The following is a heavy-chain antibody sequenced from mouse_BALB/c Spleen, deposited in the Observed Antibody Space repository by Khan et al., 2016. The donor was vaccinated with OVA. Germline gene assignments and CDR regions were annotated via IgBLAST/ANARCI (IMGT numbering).Heavy chain of an antibody. CDR3: ASGEWSYVMDY. D-gene: IGHD1-3*01. CDR2: IDPANGNT. CDR1: GFKIKDTY. Sequence: MQLEESGAELVKPGASVKLSCTASGFKIKDTYVHWVNQRHEQGLEWIGTIDPANGNTKYDPKFQGKATITADTSSNKAYLHLSSLTYVDTTVYFSASGEWSYVMDYWGQGTSVTVSS. J-gene: IGHJ4*01. V-gene: IGHV14-3*02.